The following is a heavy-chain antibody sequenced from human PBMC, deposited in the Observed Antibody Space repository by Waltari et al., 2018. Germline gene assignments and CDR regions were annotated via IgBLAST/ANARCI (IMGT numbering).Heavy chain of an antibody. CDR1: GGSISSSSYY. CDR3: ARHFGLWQWLSWFDP. J-gene: IGHJ5*02. CDR2: IYYSGST. D-gene: IGHD6-19*01. V-gene: IGHV4-39*07. Sequence: QLQLQESGPGLVKPSETLSLTCTVSGGSISSSSYYWGWIRQPPGKGLEWIGSIYYSGSTYYNPSLKSRVTISVDTSKNQFSLKLSSVTAADTAVYYCARHFGLWQWLSWFDPWGQGTLVTVSS.